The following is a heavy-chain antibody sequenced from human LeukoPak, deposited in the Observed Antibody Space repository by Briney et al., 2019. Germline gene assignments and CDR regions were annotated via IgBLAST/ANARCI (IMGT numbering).Heavy chain of an antibody. D-gene: IGHD2-15*01. CDR3: ARDRLGYCSGGSCYLGYYFDY. Sequence: SETLSLTCTVSGGSISSYYWSWIRQPAGKGLEWIGRICTSGSTNYNPSLKSRVTMSVDTSKNQFSLKLSSVTAADTAVYYCARDRLGYCSGGSCYLGYYFDYWGQGTLVTVSS. V-gene: IGHV4-4*07. J-gene: IGHJ4*02. CDR1: GGSISSYY. CDR2: ICTSGST.